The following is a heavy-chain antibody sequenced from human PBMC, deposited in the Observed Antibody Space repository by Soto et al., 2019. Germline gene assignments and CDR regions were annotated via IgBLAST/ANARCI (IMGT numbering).Heavy chain of an antibody. CDR1: GYTFTSYA. D-gene: IGHD3-9*01. V-gene: IGHV1-3*01. J-gene: IGHJ4*02. CDR2: INAGNGNT. CDR3: ARDPRGYFDWLLFDY. Sequence: ASVKVSCKASGYTFTSYAMHWVRQAPGQRLEWMGWINAGNGNTKYSQKFQGRVTITRDTSASTAYMELSSLRSEDTAVYYCARDPRGYFDWLLFDYWGQGTLVTV.